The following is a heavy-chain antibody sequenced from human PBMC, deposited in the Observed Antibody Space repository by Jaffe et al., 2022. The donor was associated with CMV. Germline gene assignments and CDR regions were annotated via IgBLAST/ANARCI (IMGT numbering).Heavy chain of an antibody. Sequence: QVTLRESGPALVKPTQTLTLTCTFSGFSLSSSGRCVSWIRQPPGKALEWLARIDWDDAKYYSTSLKTRLTISKDTSKNQVVLTMTNMDPVDTATYYCARNDPGGSWFDPWGQGTLVTVSS. CDR2: IDWDDAK. D-gene: IGHD3-16*01. CDR3: ARNDPGGSWFDP. V-gene: IGHV2-70*15. CDR1: GFSLSSSGRC. J-gene: IGHJ5*02.